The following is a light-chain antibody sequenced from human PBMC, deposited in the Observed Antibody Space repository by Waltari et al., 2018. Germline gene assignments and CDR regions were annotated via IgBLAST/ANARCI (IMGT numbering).Light chain of an antibody. Sequence: QSALTQPPSASGSPGQSVTISCPGTSSDIGTYNYVPWYQQSPGKAPKLLISEVNNRPSGVPDRFSGSKSGNTASLTVSGLQAEDEADYYCSSYTGSNNLYVFGTGTKVTVL. J-gene: IGLJ1*01. V-gene: IGLV2-8*01. CDR2: EVN. CDR3: SSYTGSNNLYV. CDR1: SSDIGTYNY.